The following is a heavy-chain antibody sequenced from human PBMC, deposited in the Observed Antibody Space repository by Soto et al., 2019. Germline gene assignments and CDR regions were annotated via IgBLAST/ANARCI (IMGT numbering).Heavy chain of an antibody. D-gene: IGHD1-26*01. V-gene: IGHV1-69*06. Sequence: QVQLVQSGAEVRKPGASVKVTCEASGGTFNTYSINWVRQAPGRGLEWVGQIVPRYDSVNYAENFQGRVTITADKSTKTAYMDLTSLRSEDTALYFCATWRSYSGSYCFDYWGQGTLVTVSS. J-gene: IGHJ4*02. CDR1: GGTFNTYS. CDR3: ATWRSYSGSYCFDY. CDR2: IVPRYDSV.